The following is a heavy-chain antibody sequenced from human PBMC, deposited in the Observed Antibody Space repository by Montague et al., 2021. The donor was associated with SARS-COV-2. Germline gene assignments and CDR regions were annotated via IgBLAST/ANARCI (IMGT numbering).Heavy chain of an antibody. CDR3: ASHQNYYYYYGMDV. V-gene: IGHV3-21*01. CDR2: ISSSSSYI. J-gene: IGHJ6*02. Sequence: SLRLSCAASGFTFSSYSMNWVRQAPGKGLEWVSSISSSSSYIYYADSVKGRFTISRDNAKNSLYLQMNSLRAEDTAVYYCASHQNYYYYYGMDVWGQGTTVTVSS. CDR1: GFTFSSYS. D-gene: IGHD2-2*01.